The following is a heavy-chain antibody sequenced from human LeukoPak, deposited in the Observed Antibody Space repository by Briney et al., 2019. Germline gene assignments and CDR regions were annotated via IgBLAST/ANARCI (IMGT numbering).Heavy chain of an antibody. V-gene: IGHV4-39*07. CDR2: IYYSGST. CDR1: GGSISSSSYY. J-gene: IGHJ5*02. D-gene: IGHD6-19*01. Sequence: SETLSLTCTVSGGSISSSSYYWGWIRQPPGKGLEWIGSIYYSGSTYYNPSLKSRVTISVDTSKNQFSLKLSSVTAADTAVYYCARDGSESSGRFDPWGQGTLVTVSS. CDR3: ARDGSESSGRFDP.